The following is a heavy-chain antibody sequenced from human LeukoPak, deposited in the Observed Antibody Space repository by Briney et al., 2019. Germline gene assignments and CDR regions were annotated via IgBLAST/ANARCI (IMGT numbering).Heavy chain of an antibody. CDR2: IRSKANSYAT. Sequence: GGSLRLSCAASGFTFSTYAMHWVRQASGKGLEWVGRIRSKANSYATTYSESVKGRFTISRDDSKNTAYLQMDSLKTEDTAVYYCWAAGTTPPHGVFDMWGQGTMVTVSS. J-gene: IGHJ3*02. D-gene: IGHD6-13*01. CDR1: GFTFSTYA. V-gene: IGHV3-73*01. CDR3: WAAGTTPPHGVFDM.